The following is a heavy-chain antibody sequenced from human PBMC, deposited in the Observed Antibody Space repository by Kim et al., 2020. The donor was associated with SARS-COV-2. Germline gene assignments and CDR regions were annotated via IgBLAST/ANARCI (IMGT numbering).Heavy chain of an antibody. CDR2: ITGDGGGT. Sequence: GGSLRLSCAASGFTFDDDYVMHWVRQAPGKGLEWVSLITGDGGGTYYADSVKGRFTISRDKNKNSLYLQMNSRTTEDSALYYCARDFTLVHMGRGSWGQG. CDR3: ARDFTLVHMGRGS. V-gene: IGHV3-43*02. CDR1: GFTFDDDYV. D-gene: IGHD3-10*01. J-gene: IGHJ5*02.